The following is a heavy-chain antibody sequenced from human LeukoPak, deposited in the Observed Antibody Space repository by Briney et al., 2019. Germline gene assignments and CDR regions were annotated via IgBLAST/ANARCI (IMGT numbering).Heavy chain of an antibody. V-gene: IGHV4-61*02. Sequence: ASETLSLTCTVSGGSISSGSYYWSWIRQPAGKGLEWIGRIYTSGSTNYNPSLRSRVTISVDTSKNQFSLKLSSVTAADTAVYYCARASGAPPYYYYYYMDVWGKGTTVTVSS. D-gene: IGHD7-27*01. J-gene: IGHJ6*03. CDR2: IYTSGST. CDR3: ARASGAPPYYYYYYMDV. CDR1: GGSISSGSYY.